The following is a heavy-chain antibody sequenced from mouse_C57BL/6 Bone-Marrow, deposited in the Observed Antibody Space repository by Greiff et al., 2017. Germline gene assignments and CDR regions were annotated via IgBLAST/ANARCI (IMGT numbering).Heavy chain of an antibody. J-gene: IGHJ4*01. CDR2: IDPENGDT. D-gene: IGHD1-1*02. CDR1: GFNIKDDY. CDR3: TTGSRYYYAMDY. V-gene: IGHV14-4*01. Sequence: VQLQQSGAELVRPGASVKLSCTASGFNIKDDYMHWVQQRPEQGLEWIGWIDPENGDTEYASKFQGKATITADTSSNTAYLQLSSLTSEDTAVYYCTTGSRYYYAMDYWGQGTAVTVSS.